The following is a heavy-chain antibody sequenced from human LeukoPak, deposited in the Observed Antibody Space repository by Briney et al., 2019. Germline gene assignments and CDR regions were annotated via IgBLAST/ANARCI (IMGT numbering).Heavy chain of an antibody. CDR2: IYYSGST. D-gene: IGHD1-26*01. Sequence: PSETLSLTCTVSGGSISSYYWSWIRQPPGKGLEWIGYIYYSGSTNYNPSLKSRVTISVDTSKNQFSLKLSSVTAADTAVYYCARERSQWEPFDYWGQGTLVTVSS. J-gene: IGHJ4*02. CDR3: ARERSQWEPFDY. V-gene: IGHV4-59*01. CDR1: GGSISSYY.